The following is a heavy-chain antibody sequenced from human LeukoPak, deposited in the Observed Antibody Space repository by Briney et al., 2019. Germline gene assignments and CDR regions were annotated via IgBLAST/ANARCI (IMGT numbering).Heavy chain of an antibody. Sequence: PGGSLRLSCAASGFTFSSYWMSWVRQAPGKGLEWVASIKEDGSEKYYVDSVKGRFTISRDNAKSSLYVQMNSLRAEDTAVYYCARGAYAPGPWGQGTLVTVSS. CDR3: ARGAYAPGP. D-gene: IGHD2-2*01. CDR1: GFTFSSYW. V-gene: IGHV3-7*01. J-gene: IGHJ5*02. CDR2: IKEDGSEK.